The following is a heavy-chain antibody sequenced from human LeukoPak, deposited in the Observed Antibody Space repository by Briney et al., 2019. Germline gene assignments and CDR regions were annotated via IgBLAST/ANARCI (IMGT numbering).Heavy chain of an antibody. CDR1: GFTFSSYA. CDR2: ISGSGGST. CDR3: AKGGQSGYDYHFDS. J-gene: IGHJ4*02. D-gene: IGHD5-12*01. Sequence: QPGGSLRLSCAASGFTFSSYAMSWVRQAPGKGLEWVSAISGSGGSTYYADSVKGRFIISRDNSKNTLYLQMNSLRAEDTAVYYCAKGGQSGYDYHFDSWGQGTLVTVSS. V-gene: IGHV3-23*01.